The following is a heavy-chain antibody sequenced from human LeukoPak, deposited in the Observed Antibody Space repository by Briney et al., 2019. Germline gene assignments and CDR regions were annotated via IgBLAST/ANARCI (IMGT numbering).Heavy chain of an antibody. CDR2: ISSSSSTI. D-gene: IGHD2-21*02. Sequence: GGSLRLSCAASGFTFSSYSMNWVRRAPGKGLEWVSYISSSSSTIYYADSVKGRFTISRDNAKNSLYLQMNSLSAEDTAVYYCARERGVTERRFDYWGQGTLVTVSS. V-gene: IGHV3-48*01. CDR1: GFTFSSYS. J-gene: IGHJ4*02. CDR3: ARERGVTERRFDY.